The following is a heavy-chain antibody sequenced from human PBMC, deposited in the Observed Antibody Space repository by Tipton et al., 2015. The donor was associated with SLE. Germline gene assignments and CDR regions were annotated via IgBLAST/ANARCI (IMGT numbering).Heavy chain of an antibody. Sequence: GSLRLSCAASGFTFSYYAMNWVRQAPGKGLEWVSGISGSADSTNYADSVKGRFTISRDNSKSTLYLQMNSLTADDTAVYYCARDNGRDHWFDPWGQVTLVTVSS. D-gene: IGHD2-8*01. CDR3: ARDNGRDHWFDP. CDR1: GFTFSYYA. CDR2: ISGSADST. V-gene: IGHV3-23*01. J-gene: IGHJ5*02.